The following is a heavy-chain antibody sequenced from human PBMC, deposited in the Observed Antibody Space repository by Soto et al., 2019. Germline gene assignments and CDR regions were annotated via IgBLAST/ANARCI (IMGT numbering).Heavy chain of an antibody. V-gene: IGHV1-69*01. CDR1: GGTFSSYA. CDR2: IIAIFGTA. Sequence: QVQLVQSGAEVKKPGSSVKVSCKASGGTFSSYAISWVRQAPGQGLEWMGGIIAIFGTANYAQKFQGRVTITADESTSAAYMELSSLRSEDTAVYYCARLRDQLAAAGTSGYWGQGTLGTVSS. CDR3: ARLRDQLAAAGTSGY. D-gene: IGHD6-13*01. J-gene: IGHJ4*02.